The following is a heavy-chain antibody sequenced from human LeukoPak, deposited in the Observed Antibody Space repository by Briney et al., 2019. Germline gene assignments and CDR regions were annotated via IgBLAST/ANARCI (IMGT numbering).Heavy chain of an antibody. J-gene: IGHJ4*02. V-gene: IGHV1-2*02. Sequence: ASVKVSCKASGYTFTGYYMHWVRQAPGQGLEWMGWINPNSGGTNYAQKFQGRVTMTRGTSISTAYMELSRLRSDDTAVYYCARGKIVVVPAAITEEYDYWGQGTLVTVSS. CDR3: ARGKIVVVPAAITEEYDY. CDR1: GYTFTGYY. CDR2: INPNSGGT. D-gene: IGHD2-2*01.